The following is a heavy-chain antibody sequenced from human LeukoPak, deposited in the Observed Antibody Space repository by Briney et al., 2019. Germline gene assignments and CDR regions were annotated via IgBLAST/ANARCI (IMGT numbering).Heavy chain of an antibody. J-gene: IGHJ1*01. V-gene: IGHV3-30*04. CDR3: ARDWIAGSWHAFQH. CDR1: GFTFSSYA. D-gene: IGHD6-13*01. Sequence: GRSLRLSCAASGFTFSSYAMHWVRQAPGKGLEWVAVISYDGSNKYYADSVKGRFTISRDNSKNTLYLRMNSLRAEDTAVYYCARDWIAGSWHAFQHWGQGTLVTVSS. CDR2: ISYDGSNK.